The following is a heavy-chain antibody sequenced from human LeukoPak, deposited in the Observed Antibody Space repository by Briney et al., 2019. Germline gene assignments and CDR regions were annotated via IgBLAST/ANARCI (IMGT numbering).Heavy chain of an antibody. D-gene: IGHD3-10*01. Sequence: SEALSLTCTVSGGSISSSSYYWGWLRQPPGKGLEWIGSIYYTGSTYYNPSLKSRVTISVDTSKNQFSLKLSSVTAADTAVYYCARDRGVPYFDYWGQGTLVTVSS. CDR2: IYYTGST. CDR3: ARDRGVPYFDY. V-gene: IGHV4-39*07. J-gene: IGHJ4*02. CDR1: GGSISSSSYY.